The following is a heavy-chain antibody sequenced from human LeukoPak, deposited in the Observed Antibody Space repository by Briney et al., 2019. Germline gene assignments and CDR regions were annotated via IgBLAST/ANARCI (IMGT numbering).Heavy chain of an antibody. CDR1: GGSLSSYY. J-gene: IGHJ6*03. V-gene: IGHV4-4*07. Sequence: SETLSLTCIVSGGSLSSYYWSWIRQPAGKGLEWVGRIYTSGSTNYNPSLKSRVTMSVDTSKNQFSLKLSSVTAADTAVYYCARVGDSSGYYYYYYMDVWGKGTTVTVSS. CDR3: ARVGDSSGYYYYYYMDV. CDR2: IYTSGST. D-gene: IGHD3-22*01.